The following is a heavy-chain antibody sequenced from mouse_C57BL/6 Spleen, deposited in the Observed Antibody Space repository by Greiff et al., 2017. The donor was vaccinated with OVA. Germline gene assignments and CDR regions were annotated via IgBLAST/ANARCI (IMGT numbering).Heavy chain of an antibody. CDR3: AREEMTTVVDTYAMDY. D-gene: IGHD1-1*01. CDR2: IYPRDGST. Sequence: QVQLQQSGPELVKPGASVKLSCKASGYTFTSYDINWVKQRPGQGLEWIGWIYPRDGSTKYNEKFKGKATLTVDTSSSTAYMELHSLTSEDSAVYCCAREEMTTVVDTYAMDYWGQGTSVTVSS. V-gene: IGHV1-85*01. CDR1: GYTFTSYD. J-gene: IGHJ4*01.